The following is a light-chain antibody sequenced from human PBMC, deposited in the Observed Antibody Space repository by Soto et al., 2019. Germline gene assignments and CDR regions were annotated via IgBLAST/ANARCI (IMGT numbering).Light chain of an antibody. Sequence: ETVMTQSPATLSVSPGERATLSCRASQSVDTNLAWYQQKPCQAPRLLIYGASTRATDIPARFSGSGSGTEFTLTISSLQSEDFAVYYCQQYNNWPPYTFAQGTKLEIK. CDR1: QSVDTN. J-gene: IGKJ2*01. CDR2: GAS. V-gene: IGKV3-15*01. CDR3: QQYNNWPPYT.